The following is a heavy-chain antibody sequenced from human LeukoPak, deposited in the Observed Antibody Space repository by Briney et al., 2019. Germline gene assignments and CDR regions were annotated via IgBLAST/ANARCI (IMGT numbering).Heavy chain of an antibody. V-gene: IGHV3-48*03. J-gene: IGHJ6*03. CDR1: GFTFSSYE. CDR2: ISSSGSTI. Sequence: PGGSLRLSCAASGFTFSSYEMNWVRQAPGKGLEWVSYISSSGSTIYYADSVKGRFTISRDNAKNSLYLQMNSLRAEDTAVYYCARSIATVAYYYYYYMDVWGKGTTVTISS. CDR3: ARSIATVAYYYYYYMDV. D-gene: IGHD2-21*01.